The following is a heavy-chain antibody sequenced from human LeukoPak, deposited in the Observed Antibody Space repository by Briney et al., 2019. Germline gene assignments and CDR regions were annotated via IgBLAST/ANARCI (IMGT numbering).Heavy chain of an antibody. D-gene: IGHD3-22*01. CDR3: ARDLRGSGYYYGSFDY. J-gene: IGHJ4*02. Sequence: GTSLRLSCAASGFTLSSYSMNWVRQAPGKGLEWVSSISSSSSYIYYADSVKGRFTISRDNAKNSLYLQMNSLRAEDTAVYYCARDLRGSGYYYGSFDYWGQGTLVTVSS. CDR1: GFTLSSYS. V-gene: IGHV3-21*03. CDR2: ISSSSSYI.